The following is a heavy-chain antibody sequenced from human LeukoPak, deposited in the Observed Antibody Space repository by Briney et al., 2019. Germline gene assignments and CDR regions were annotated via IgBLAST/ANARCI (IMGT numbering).Heavy chain of an antibody. D-gene: IGHD4-17*01. Sequence: GRSLRLSCAASGFTFSSYAMHWVRQAPGKGLEWVAVISYDGSNKYYADSVKGRFTISRDNAMNSLYLQMNSLRAEDTAVYYCARGTTVTPFDYGAQGPLVTVS. CDR1: GFTFSSYA. J-gene: IGHJ4*02. CDR2: ISYDGSNK. CDR3: ARGTTVTPFDY. V-gene: IGHV3-30-3*01.